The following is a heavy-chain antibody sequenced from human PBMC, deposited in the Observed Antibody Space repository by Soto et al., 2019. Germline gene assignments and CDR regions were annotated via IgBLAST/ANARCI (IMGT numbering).Heavy chain of an antibody. J-gene: IGHJ6*02. CDR1: GYTFTSYG. Sequence: GASVKVSCKASGYTFTSYGISWVRQAPGQGLEWMGWINAGNGNTKYSQKFQGRVTITRDASASTAYMELSSLRSEDTAVYYCASSIAVAGMTYYYYYGMDVWGQGTTVTVSS. V-gene: IGHV1-3*01. CDR3: ASSIAVAGMTYYYYYGMDV. CDR2: INAGNGNT. D-gene: IGHD6-19*01.